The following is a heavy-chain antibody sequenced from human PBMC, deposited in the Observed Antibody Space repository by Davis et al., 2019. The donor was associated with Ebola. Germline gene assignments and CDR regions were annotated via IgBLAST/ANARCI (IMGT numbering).Heavy chain of an antibody. CDR1: GGSVSSGSYY. CDR2: IYYSGST. CDR3: ATWEGGATPFDI. V-gene: IGHV4-61*01. J-gene: IGHJ3*02. D-gene: IGHD3-16*01. Sequence: PSETLSLTCTVSGGSVSSGSYYWSWIRQPPGKGLEWIGYIYYSGSTNYNPSLKSRVNISVDTSKNQFSLKLSSVTAADTAVYYCATWEGGATPFDIWGQGTMVTVSS.